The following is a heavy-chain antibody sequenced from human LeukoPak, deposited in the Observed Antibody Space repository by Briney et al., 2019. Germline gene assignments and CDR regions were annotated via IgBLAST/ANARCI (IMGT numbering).Heavy chain of an antibody. Sequence: PGGSLRLCCAASGFTFSSYGMHWVRQAPGKGLEWVAFIRYDGSNKYYADSVKGRFTISRDNSKNTLYLQMNSLRAEDTAVYYCAKFGRYSSSWFDYWGQGTLVTVSS. CDR3: AKFGRYSSSWFDY. J-gene: IGHJ4*02. CDR2: IRYDGSNK. D-gene: IGHD6-13*01. CDR1: GFTFSSYG. V-gene: IGHV3-30*02.